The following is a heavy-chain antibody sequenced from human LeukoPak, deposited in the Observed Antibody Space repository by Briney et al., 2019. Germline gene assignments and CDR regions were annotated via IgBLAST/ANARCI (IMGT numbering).Heavy chain of an antibody. D-gene: IGHD2-15*01. V-gene: IGHV4-4*07. CDR2: IYTSGST. J-gene: IGHJ3*02. CDR3: AREGSALLWRAFDI. Sequence: PSETLSLTCNVSGGSISGFYWSWIRQPAGKGLEWIGRIYTSGSTNYNASLKSRVTMSVDTSKNQFSLNLNSVTAADTAVYYCAREGSALLWRAFDIWGQGTLVTVSS. CDR1: GGSISGFY.